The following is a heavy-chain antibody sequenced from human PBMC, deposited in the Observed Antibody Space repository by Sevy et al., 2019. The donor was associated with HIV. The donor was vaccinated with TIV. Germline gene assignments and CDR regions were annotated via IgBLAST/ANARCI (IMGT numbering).Heavy chain of an antibody. J-gene: IGHJ1*01. Sequence: GGSLRLSCAASGFTFSSYSMNWVRQAPGKGLEWVSSISSSSSYIYYADSVKGRFTISRDNAKNSLYLQMNSLRAEDTAVYYCANSGSGSYTEYFQHWGQGTLVTVSS. D-gene: IGHD1-26*01. CDR1: GFTFSSYS. CDR2: ISSSSSYI. V-gene: IGHV3-21*01. CDR3: ANSGSGSYTEYFQH.